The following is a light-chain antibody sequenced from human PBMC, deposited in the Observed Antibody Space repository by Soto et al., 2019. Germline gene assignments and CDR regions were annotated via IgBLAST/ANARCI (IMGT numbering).Light chain of an antibody. CDR2: LGS. CDR1: QSLLDSYGAQY. Sequence: DIVMTQSPLSLPVTPGEPASISCRSSQSLLDSYGAQYLDWYLQRPGQSPQLLIYLGSNRASGVPDRFNGTRSGTDFILKISRVEAEDVGVYYCMQARQTPRTFGQGTKVEIK. J-gene: IGKJ1*01. V-gene: IGKV2-28*01. CDR3: MQARQTPRT.